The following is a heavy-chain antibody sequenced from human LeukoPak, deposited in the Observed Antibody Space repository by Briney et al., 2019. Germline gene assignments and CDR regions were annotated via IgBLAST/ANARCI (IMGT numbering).Heavy chain of an antibody. Sequence: GESLKISCKGSGYSFTSYWIGWVRQMPGKGLEWMGIIYPSDSDTRYSPSFQGQVIISADKSISTAYLQWSGLKASDAAMYYCTRLPSKWIQLSDYCGQGTLVTVSS. CDR3: TRLPSKWIQLSDY. CDR2: IYPSDSDT. CDR1: GYSFTSYW. V-gene: IGHV5-51*01. D-gene: IGHD5-18*01. J-gene: IGHJ4*02.